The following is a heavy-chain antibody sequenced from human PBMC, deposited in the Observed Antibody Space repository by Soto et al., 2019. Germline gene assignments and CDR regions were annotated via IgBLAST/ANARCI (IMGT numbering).Heavy chain of an antibody. V-gene: IGHV1-18*01. D-gene: IGHD3-9*01. CDR3: ARDRPVLRYFDWLLSPPREINWFDP. Sequence: ASVKVSFKASGYTFTSYGISWVRQAPGQGLEWMGWISAYNGNTNYAQKLQGRVTMTTDTSTSTAYMELRSLRSDDTAVYYCARDRPVLRYFDWLLSPPREINWFDPWGQGTLVTVSS. CDR1: GYTFTSYG. CDR2: ISAYNGNT. J-gene: IGHJ5*02.